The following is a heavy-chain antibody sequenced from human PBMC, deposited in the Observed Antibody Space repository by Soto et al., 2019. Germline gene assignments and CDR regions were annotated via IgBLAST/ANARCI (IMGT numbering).Heavy chain of an antibody. D-gene: IGHD3-10*01. J-gene: IGHJ6*02. V-gene: IGHV4-31*03. CDR3: ARDSNYYGSGSYYRYYYGMDV. CDR2: IYYSGST. CDR1: GGSISSGGYY. Sequence: QVQLQESGPGLVKPSQTLSLTCTVSGGSISSGGYYWSWIRQHPGKGLEWIGYIYYSGSTYYNPSLKSRVTISVDTSKNQFSLKLSSVTAADTAVYYCARDSNYYGSGSYYRYYYGMDVWGQGTTVTVSS.